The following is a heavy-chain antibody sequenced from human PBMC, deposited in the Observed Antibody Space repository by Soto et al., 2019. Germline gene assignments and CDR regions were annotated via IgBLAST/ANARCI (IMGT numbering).Heavy chain of an antibody. CDR3: VGSLMSRAMESFDY. V-gene: IGHV4-59*01. Sequence: HVQLQESGPGLVKPSEPLSLTCRVSAGSISRYYWGWVRQSPGEGLEWIAHISYTVDASYNPSLKSRVTISLDTSKNQIALSLMSVTAADTAVYYCVGSLMSRAMESFDYWGQGTLVTVTS. D-gene: IGHD5-18*01. CDR2: ISYTVDA. CDR1: AGSISRYY. J-gene: IGHJ4*02.